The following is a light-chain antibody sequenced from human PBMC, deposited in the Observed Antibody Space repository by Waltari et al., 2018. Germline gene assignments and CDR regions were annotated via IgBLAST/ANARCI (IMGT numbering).Light chain of an antibody. V-gene: IGLV2-11*01. CDR2: DVN. CDR1: SSAVGGYDS. Sequence: QSALTQPRSVSGSPGQSLTISCTGTSSAVGGYDSVSWYQQHPGKAPKLMSYDVNKRPSGVPDRLSGSKSGNTAFLTISGLQGEDEADYYCCSFAGSPPYVFGTGTKVTVL. CDR3: CSFAGSPPYV. J-gene: IGLJ1*01.